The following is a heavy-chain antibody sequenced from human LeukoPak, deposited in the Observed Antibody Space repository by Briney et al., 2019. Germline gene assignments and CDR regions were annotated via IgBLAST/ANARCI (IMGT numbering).Heavy chain of an antibody. CDR3: AKEGYYGSGSYFDY. D-gene: IGHD3-10*01. CDR2: ISYDGSNK. CDR1: GFTFSSYG. J-gene: IGHJ4*02. V-gene: IGHV3-30*18. Sequence: GGSLRLSCAASGFTFSSYGMHWVRQAPGKGLEWVAVISYDGSNKYYADSVKGRFTISRDNSKNTLYLQMNSLRAEDTAVYYCAKEGYYGSGSYFDYWGQGTLVTVSS.